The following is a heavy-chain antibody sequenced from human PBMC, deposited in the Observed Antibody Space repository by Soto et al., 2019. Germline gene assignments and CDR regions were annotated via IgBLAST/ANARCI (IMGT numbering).Heavy chain of an antibody. V-gene: IGHV1-8*01. CDR1: GYTFTSYD. CDR3: ASEAGYIYGFDY. CDR2: MNPNSGNT. D-gene: IGHD5-18*01. Sequence: ASVKVSCKASGYTFTSYDINWVRQATGQGLEWMGWMNPNSGNTGYAQKFQGRVTMSRNTSISTAYMELSSLRSEDTAVYYCASEAGYIYGFDYWGQGTLVTVSS. J-gene: IGHJ4*02.